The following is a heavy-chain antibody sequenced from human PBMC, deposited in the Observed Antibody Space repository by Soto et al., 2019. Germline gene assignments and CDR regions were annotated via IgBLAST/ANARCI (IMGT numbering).Heavy chain of an antibody. CDR3: ARELQGLYYFDY. V-gene: IGHV1-3*01. CDR1: GYTFISYA. CDR2: INAGNGNT. D-gene: IGHD2-15*01. J-gene: IGHJ4*02. Sequence: ASVKVSCKASGYTFISYAIHWVRQAPGQRLEWMGWINAGNGNTKYSQKFQGRVTITRDTSASTAYMELPSLRSEDTAVYYCARELQGLYYFDYWGQGTLVTVYS.